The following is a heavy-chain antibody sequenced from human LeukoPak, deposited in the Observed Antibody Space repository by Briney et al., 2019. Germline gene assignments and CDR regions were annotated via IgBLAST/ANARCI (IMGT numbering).Heavy chain of an antibody. CDR3: AKGLERESRLDS. V-gene: IGHV3-23*01. J-gene: IGHJ4*02. CDR2: ISNSGGST. Sequence: PGGSLRLSCAASGFTFSSYSMNWVRKAPGKGLEWVSGISNSGGSTYYADSVKGRFTISRDNSKNTLYLQMNSLRAEDTALYYCAKGLERESRLDSWGQGTLVTVSS. CDR1: GFTFSSYS. D-gene: IGHD1-1*01.